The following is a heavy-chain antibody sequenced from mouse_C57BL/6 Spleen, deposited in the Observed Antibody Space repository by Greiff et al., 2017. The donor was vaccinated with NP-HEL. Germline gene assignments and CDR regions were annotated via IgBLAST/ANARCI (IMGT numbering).Heavy chain of an antibody. CDR1: GFTFSSYG. D-gene: IGHD2-3*01. CDR3: ARRDGYYRYFDV. CDR2: ISSGGSYT. Sequence: VQLQQSGGDLVKPGGSLKLSCAASGFTFSSYGMSWVRQTPDKRLEWVATISSGGSYTYYPDSVKGRFTISRDNAKNTLYLQMSSLKSEDTAMYYCARRDGYYRYFDVWGTGTTVTVSS. J-gene: IGHJ1*03. V-gene: IGHV5-6*01.